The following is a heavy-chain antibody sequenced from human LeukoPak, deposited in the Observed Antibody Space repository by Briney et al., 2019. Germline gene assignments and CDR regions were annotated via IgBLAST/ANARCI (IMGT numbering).Heavy chain of an antibody. CDR1: GGSISGYY. D-gene: IGHD6-13*01. Sequence: SETLSLTCTVSGGSISGYYWSWIRQPAGKGLEWIGRIYTSGTTDYNPSLKSRVTMSVDTSKNQFSLKLGSVTAADTAVYYCARDQKRLQQLEAEFDLWGQGTLVTVSS. CDR3: ARDQKRLQQLEAEFDL. J-gene: IGHJ5*02. CDR2: IYTSGTT. V-gene: IGHV4-4*07.